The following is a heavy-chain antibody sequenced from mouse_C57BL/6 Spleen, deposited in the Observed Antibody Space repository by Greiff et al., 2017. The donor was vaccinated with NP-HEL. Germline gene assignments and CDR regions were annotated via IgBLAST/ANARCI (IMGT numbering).Heavy chain of an antibody. V-gene: IGHV2-6*01. CDR3: ARANWDPYYAMDY. CDR2: IWGVGST. Sequence: VQLQQSGPGLVAPSQSLSITCTVSGFSLTSYGVDWVRQSPGKGLEWLGVIWGVGSTNYNSALKSRLSISKDNSKSQVFLKMNSLQTDDTAMYYCARANWDPYYAMDYWGQGTSVTVSS. D-gene: IGHD4-1*01. J-gene: IGHJ4*01. CDR1: GFSLTSYG.